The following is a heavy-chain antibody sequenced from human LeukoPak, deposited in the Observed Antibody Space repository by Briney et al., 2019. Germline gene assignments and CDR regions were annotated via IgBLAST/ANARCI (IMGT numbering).Heavy chain of an antibody. J-gene: IGHJ4*02. CDR1: GFTFSSYW. CDR3: ARRGIISGWYWAYYFDY. CDR2: IKQDGSEK. Sequence: GGSLRLSCAASGFTFSSYWMSWVRQAPGKGLEWVANIKQDGSEKYYVDSVKGQFTISRDNAKNSLYLQMSSLRAEDTAVYYCARRGIISGWYWAYYFDYWGQGTLVTVSS. D-gene: IGHD6-19*01. V-gene: IGHV3-7*01.